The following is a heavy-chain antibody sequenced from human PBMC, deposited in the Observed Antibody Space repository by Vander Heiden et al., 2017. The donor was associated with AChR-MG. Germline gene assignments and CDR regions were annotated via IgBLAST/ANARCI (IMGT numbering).Heavy chain of an antibody. D-gene: IGHD6-6*01. V-gene: IGHV3-74*01. CDR1: GFTFSSYW. CDR3: AKEIGGHSSSSRHFDY. J-gene: IGHJ4*02. Sequence: EVQLVESGGGLVQPGGSLRLSCAASGFTFSSYWMHWVRQAPGKGLVWFSRINSDGSSTSYADSVKGRFTISRDNAKNTLYLQMNSLRAEDTAVYYCAKEIGGHSSSSRHFDYWGQGTLVTVSS. CDR2: INSDGSST.